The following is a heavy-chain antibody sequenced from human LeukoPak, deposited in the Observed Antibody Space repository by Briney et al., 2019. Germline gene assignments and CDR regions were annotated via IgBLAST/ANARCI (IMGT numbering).Heavy chain of an antibody. CDR1: GYTFTSYG. Sequence: ASVKVSCKASGYTFTSYGISWVRQAPGQGLEWMGRISAYNGNTNYAQKLQGRVTMTTDTSTSTAYMELRSLRSDDTAVYYCAISLTGHTWDYWGQGTLVTVSS. V-gene: IGHV1-18*01. CDR2: ISAYNGNT. D-gene: IGHD3-9*01. J-gene: IGHJ4*02. CDR3: AISLTGHTWDY.